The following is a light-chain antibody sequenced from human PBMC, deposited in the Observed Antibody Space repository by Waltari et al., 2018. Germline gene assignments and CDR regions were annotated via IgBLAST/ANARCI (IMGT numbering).Light chain of an antibody. Sequence: EIVLTQSPGTLSLSPGERATLSCRASQSISRYLAWYHQKPGQAPRLLIYAASSRATGIPDRLSGSGSGTDFSLTISRLEPEDFAVYYCQNHERLPAMFGQGTKVEIK. CDR1: QSISRY. CDR3: QNHERLPAM. J-gene: IGKJ1*01. CDR2: AAS. V-gene: IGKV3-20*01.